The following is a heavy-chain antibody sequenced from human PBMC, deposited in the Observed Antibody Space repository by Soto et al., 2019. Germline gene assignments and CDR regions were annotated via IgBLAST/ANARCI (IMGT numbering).Heavy chain of an antibody. D-gene: IGHD3-22*01. V-gene: IGHV1-69*13. CDR3: AGVWDGSVYYIAGYFKH. CDR1: GGTFSSYA. J-gene: IGHJ1*01. CDR2: IIPIFGTA. Sequence: GASVKVSCKASGGTFSSYAISWVRQAPGQGLEWMGGIIPIFGTANYAQKFQGRVTITADESTSTAYMELSSLRSEDTAVYYCAGVWDGSVYYIAGYFKHWGQGTLVTVSS.